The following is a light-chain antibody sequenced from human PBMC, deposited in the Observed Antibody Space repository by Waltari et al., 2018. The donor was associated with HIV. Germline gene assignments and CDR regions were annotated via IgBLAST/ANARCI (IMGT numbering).Light chain of an antibody. CDR1: QSIYNY. Sequence: DIQMTQSPSSLSASVGDRVTITCRASQSIYNYLNWYQQKPGKAPKLLMYAASSLQSGVPSRFSATRSGTDFTLTISSLQPEDFATYYCQQNYNAFTFGQGTRLEIK. V-gene: IGKV1-39*01. CDR2: AAS. CDR3: QQNYNAFT. J-gene: IGKJ5*01.